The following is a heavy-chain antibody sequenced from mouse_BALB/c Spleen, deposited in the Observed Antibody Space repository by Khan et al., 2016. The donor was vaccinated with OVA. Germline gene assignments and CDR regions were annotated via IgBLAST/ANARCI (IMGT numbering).Heavy chain of an antibody. Sequence: QVQLQQSGTELVRPGASVKLSCKTSGYIFTSYWIHWVKQKSGQGLEWIARIYPGTGSTYYNEKFKGKATLTADKSSSTAYMQISSLKSEASAVYFCSRSDTGTYYFDFWGQGTTLTVSA. J-gene: IGHJ2*01. CDR3: SRSDTGTYYFDF. CDR2: IYPGTGST. D-gene: IGHD4-1*01. CDR1: GYIFTSYW. V-gene: IGHV1S132*01.